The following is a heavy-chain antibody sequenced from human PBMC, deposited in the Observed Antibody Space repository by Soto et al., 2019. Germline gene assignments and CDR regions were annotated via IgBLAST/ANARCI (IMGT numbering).Heavy chain of an antibody. Sequence: GASVKVSCKASGGTFSSYAISWVRQAPGQGLEWMGGIIPIFGTANYAQKFQGRVTITADESTSTAYMELSSLRSEDTAVYYCASEGVTGTTWRWFDPWGQGTLVTVSS. D-gene: IGHD1-7*01. V-gene: IGHV1-69*13. J-gene: IGHJ5*02. CDR1: GGTFSSYA. CDR3: ASEGVTGTTWRWFDP. CDR2: IIPIFGTA.